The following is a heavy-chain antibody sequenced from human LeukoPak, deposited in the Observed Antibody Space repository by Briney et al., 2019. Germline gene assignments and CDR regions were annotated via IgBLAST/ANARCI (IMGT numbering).Heavy chain of an antibody. Sequence: SETLSLTCTVSGGSISSSSYYWGWVRQPPGKGREWIGSIYYSGTTYYNPSLKSRVTISVDTSNNQFSLKLSSVTAADTAVYYCARDRVRGGSVVDWLAPWSEETLLTVSS. J-gene: IGHJ5*02. D-gene: IGHD3-10*01. CDR2: IYYSGTT. CDR3: ARDRVRGGSVVDWLAP. CDR1: GGSISSSSYY. V-gene: IGHV4-39*07.